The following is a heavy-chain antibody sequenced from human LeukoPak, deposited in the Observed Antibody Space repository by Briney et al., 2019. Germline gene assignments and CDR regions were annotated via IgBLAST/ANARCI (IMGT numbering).Heavy chain of an antibody. CDR1: GYSISSDYY. Sequence: KTSETLSLTCTVSGYSISSDYYWGWIRQPPGKGLEWIGIMYHSGKSYYNSSLKSRVTISVDTSKNQFSLKLSSVTAADTAVYYCAGPYYYDSSGYIPSFDYWGQGTLVTVSS. CDR2: MYHSGKS. J-gene: IGHJ4*02. D-gene: IGHD3-22*01. V-gene: IGHV4-38-2*02. CDR3: AGPYYYDSSGYIPSFDY.